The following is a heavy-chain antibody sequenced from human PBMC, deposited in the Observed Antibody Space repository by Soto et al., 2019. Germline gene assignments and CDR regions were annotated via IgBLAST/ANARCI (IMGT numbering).Heavy chain of an antibody. Sequence: PGGSLRLSCAASGFTFSSYSMNWVRQAPGKGLEWVSYISSSSSTIYYADSVKGRFTISRDNARNSLYLQMNSLRAEDTAVYYCARKSSLRYFDAVPDFDYWGQGTLVTVSS. D-gene: IGHD3-9*01. CDR1: GFTFSSYS. CDR3: ARKSSLRYFDAVPDFDY. J-gene: IGHJ4*02. CDR2: ISSSSSTI. V-gene: IGHV3-48*01.